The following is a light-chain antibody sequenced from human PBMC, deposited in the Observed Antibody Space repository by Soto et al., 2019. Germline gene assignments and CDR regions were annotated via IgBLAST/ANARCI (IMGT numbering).Light chain of an antibody. V-gene: IGKV3-20*01. CDR2: GAS. J-gene: IGKJ4*01. Sequence: EVVLTQSPGTLSLSPGERATISCRASRTVDSTYLAWYQQKAGQAPRLLIYGASSRATGIPDRFSGSGSGTDFTLTISRLEPEYFAVYYCQQYGSSPRTFGGGTKVDIK. CDR1: RTVDSTY. CDR3: QQYGSSPRT.